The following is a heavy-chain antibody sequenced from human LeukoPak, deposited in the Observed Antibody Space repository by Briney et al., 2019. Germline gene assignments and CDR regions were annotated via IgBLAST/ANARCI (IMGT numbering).Heavy chain of an antibody. CDR1: DGLFSGYY. CDR3: ARVPDYITTSCYTLGWLDP. V-gene: IGHV4-34*01. J-gene: IGHJ5*02. Sequence: SETLSLTCAVYDGLFSGYYWSWIRQPPGMGLEWIGEVNHSGTTNYNPSLKSRVTISVDTSKSQFSLKLTSVTAADTAVYYCARVPDYITTSCYTLGWLDPWGQGTLVTVSS. CDR2: VNHSGTT. D-gene: IGHD2-2*02.